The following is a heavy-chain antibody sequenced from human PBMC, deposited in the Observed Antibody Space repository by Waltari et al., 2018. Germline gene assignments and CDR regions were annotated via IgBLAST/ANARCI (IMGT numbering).Heavy chain of an antibody. CDR3: ARGNPLHNGDRMIFAY. CDR2: INPNSGGT. J-gene: IGHJ4*02. Sequence: QVQLVQSGAEVKTPGASVKVPCKASGYTFSDFYLHWVRQAPGQGLEGMGFINPNSGGTKYAQTFQGRVTMTRDMSITTAYMELGSLRSDDTAAYYCARGNPLHNGDRMIFAYWGQGALVAVSS. CDR1: GYTFSDFY. V-gene: IGHV1-2*02. D-gene: IGHD4-17*01.